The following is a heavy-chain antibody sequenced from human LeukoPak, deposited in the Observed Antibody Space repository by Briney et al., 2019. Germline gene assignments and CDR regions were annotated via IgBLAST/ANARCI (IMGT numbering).Heavy chain of an antibody. Sequence: SQTLSLTCTVSGGSISSGGYYWSWIRQPPGKGLEWIGYIYHSGSTYYNPSLKSRVTISVDRSKNQFSLKLSSVTAADTAVYYCARADSSGWTQYYYYYMDVWGKGTTVTVSS. CDR3: ARADSSGWTQYYYYYMDV. J-gene: IGHJ6*03. D-gene: IGHD6-19*01. V-gene: IGHV4-30-2*01. CDR1: GGSISSGGYY. CDR2: IYHSGST.